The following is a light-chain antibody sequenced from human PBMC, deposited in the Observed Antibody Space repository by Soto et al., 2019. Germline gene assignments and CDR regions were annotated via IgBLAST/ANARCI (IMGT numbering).Light chain of an antibody. CDR1: ESIDSW. CDR2: KAS. Sequence: DIQMTQSPSTLSASVGDRVTITCRASESIDSWLAWHQQKPGRAPKLLISKASSLESGVPSRFSGSGFGTEFTLTISSXXXXXXATYYCQQYNSYRAFGXGXKVEI. V-gene: IGKV1-5*03. CDR3: QQYNSYRA. J-gene: IGKJ1*01.